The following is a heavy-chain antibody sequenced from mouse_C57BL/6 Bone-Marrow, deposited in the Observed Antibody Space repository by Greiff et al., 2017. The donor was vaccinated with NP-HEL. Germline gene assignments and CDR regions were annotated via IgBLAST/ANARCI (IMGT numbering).Heavy chain of an antibody. J-gene: IGHJ2*01. CDR2: IDPETGGT. CDR3: TRSDYDVPYYFDY. CDR1: GYTFTDYE. V-gene: IGHV1-15*01. D-gene: IGHD2-4*01. Sequence: VKLQQSGAELVRPGASVTLSCKASGYTFTDYEMHWVKQTPVHGLEWIGAIDPETGGTAYNQKFKGKAILTADKSSSTAYMELRSLTSEDSAVYYCTRSDYDVPYYFDYWGQGTTLTVSS.